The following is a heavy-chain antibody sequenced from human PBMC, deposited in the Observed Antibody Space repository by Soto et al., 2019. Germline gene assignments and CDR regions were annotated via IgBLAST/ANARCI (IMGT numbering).Heavy chain of an antibody. J-gene: IGHJ4*02. CDR2: INPNDGTT. Sequence: QVQLVQSGAEVKKPGASVKVSCKVSGSTFTTSYLHWVRQAPGQGLEWMGKINPNDGTTRYAQSLQGRMSMTRDTSTSTVYMELRSLGSEDSARYFCASIRAPYGPRNFLESWGQGTLVTVSS. CDR3: ASIRAPYGPRNFLES. D-gene: IGHD2-21*01. V-gene: IGHV1-46*04. CDR1: GSTFTTSY.